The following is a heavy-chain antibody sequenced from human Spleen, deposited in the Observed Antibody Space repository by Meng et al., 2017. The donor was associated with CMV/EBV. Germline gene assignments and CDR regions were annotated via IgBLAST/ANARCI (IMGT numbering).Heavy chain of an antibody. CDR3: ATIAYCGGDCYQVHPLYDH. Sequence: LKVSSKVFGHTFNSYGITWVRQAPGQGLEWVGWISSYNSNTNYAQKFLGRVTLTTDTSTSIAYMELRSLRSDDTAVYYCATIAYCGGDCYQVHPLYDHWGQGTLVTVSS. CDR1: GHTFNSYG. J-gene: IGHJ5*02. D-gene: IGHD2-21*01. CDR2: ISSYNSNT. V-gene: IGHV1-18*01.